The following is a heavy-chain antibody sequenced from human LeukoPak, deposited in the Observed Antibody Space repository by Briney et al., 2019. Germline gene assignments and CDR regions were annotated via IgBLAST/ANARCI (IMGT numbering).Heavy chain of an antibody. J-gene: IGHJ4*02. Sequence: GGSLRLSCAASKFTFSDYWMHWVRQAPGKGPVWVARINSDGSTTNYGDSVQGRFTISRDNAKNTLFLQMNGLRAEDTAVYYCARAGYYRFDYWGQGTLVTVSS. CDR2: INSDGSTT. CDR1: KFTFSDYW. CDR3: ARAGYYRFDY. V-gene: IGHV3-74*01. D-gene: IGHD3-22*01.